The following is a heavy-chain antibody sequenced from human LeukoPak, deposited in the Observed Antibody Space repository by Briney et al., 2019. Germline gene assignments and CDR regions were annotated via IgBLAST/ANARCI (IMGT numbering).Heavy chain of an antibody. Sequence: SETLSLTCAVYGGSFSGYYRSWIRQPPGKGLEWIGEINHSGSTNYNPSLKSRVTISVDTSKNQSSLKLSSVTAADTAVYYCARDYGDYLRNFDYWGQGTLVTVSS. J-gene: IGHJ4*02. CDR3: ARDYGDYLRNFDY. CDR1: GGSFSGYY. D-gene: IGHD4-17*01. CDR2: INHSGST. V-gene: IGHV4-34*01.